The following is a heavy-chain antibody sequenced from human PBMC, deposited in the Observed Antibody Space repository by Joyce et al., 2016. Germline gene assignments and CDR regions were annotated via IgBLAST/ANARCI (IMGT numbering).Heavy chain of an antibody. CDR1: GFTLSSYS. Sequence: QVQLVESGGGVVQPGKCLRLSCAASGFTLSSYSMHWVRHAPGEGLEWVARISYDPSNTYSSYSVQGRFTISRANSKNTLYLQMNSLRAEDTAVYYCARDFQYRGATYHGMDFRGQGTTVTISS. V-gene: IGHV3-30*04. CDR2: ISYDPSNT. CDR3: ARDFQYRGATYHGMDF. J-gene: IGHJ6*02. D-gene: IGHD5-12*01.